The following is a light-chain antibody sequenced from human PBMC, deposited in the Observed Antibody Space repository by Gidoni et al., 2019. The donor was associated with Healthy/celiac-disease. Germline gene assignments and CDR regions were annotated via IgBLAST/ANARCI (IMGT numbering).Light chain of an antibody. CDR1: QSVSSN. CDR3: QQYNNWPQT. CDR2: GAS. J-gene: IGKJ1*01. V-gene: IGKV3-15*01. Sequence: IVMHQSPATLSVSPGERATLSCRASQSVSSNLAWYQQQPGQAPRLLIYGASTRATGIPARFSGSGYGTEFTLTISSRQSEDFAVYYCQQYNNWPQTFGQGTKVEIK.